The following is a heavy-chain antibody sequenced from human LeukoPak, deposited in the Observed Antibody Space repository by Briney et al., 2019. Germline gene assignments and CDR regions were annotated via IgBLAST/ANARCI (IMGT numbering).Heavy chain of an antibody. J-gene: IGHJ4*02. D-gene: IGHD3-22*01. Sequence: GGSLRLSCAASGFTFSSYSMNWVRQAPGKGLEWVSSISSSSSYIYYADSVKGRFTISRDNAKNSLYLQMNSLRAEDTAVYYCASAADYYDSRGYLRVYYFDYWGQGTLVTVSS. V-gene: IGHV3-21*01. CDR2: ISSSSSYI. CDR3: ASAADYYDSRGYLRVYYFDY. CDR1: GFTFSSYS.